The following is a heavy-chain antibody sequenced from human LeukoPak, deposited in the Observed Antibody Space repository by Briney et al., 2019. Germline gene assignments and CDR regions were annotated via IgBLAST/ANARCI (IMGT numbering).Heavy chain of an antibody. CDR2: ISGIGAGT. Sequence: GGSLRLSCAASGFTFSTYVMSWIRQAPGKGLEWVSTISGIGAGTYYADSVKGRFTISRDNSKNTLYPQMNSLRAEDTAVYYCAKKGISAADTFDYWGQGTLVTVSS. V-gene: IGHV3-23*01. CDR1: GFTFSTYV. J-gene: IGHJ4*02. CDR3: AKKGISAADTFDY. D-gene: IGHD6-13*01.